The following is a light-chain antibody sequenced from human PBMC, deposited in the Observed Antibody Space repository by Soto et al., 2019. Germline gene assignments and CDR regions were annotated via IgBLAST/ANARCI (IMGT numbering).Light chain of an antibody. J-gene: IGKJ2*01. CDR1: QSVSSY. CDR2: AAS. CDR3: QQAHSFPYT. Sequence: DIQMTQSASSLSASVGDRVTIPCRASQSVSSYVNWYQHKPGKAPKLLIYAASSLQSGVPSRFSGSGSGTDFTLTITSLQPEDFATYYCQQAHSFPYTFGQGTKLRIK. V-gene: IGKV1-39*01.